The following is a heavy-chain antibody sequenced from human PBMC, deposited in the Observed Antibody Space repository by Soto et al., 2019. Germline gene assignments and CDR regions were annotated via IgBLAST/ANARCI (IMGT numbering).Heavy chain of an antibody. V-gene: IGHV4-34*01. Sequence: PSETLSLTCAVYGGSFSDYFWSWIRQPPGKGLEWIGEIYHSGTTHYNPSLKSRVTISVDTSKNQFSLRLSSVTAADTAVYYCARQPVSLNGKFLFYQHGVDVWGQGTTVTVSS. D-gene: IGHD3-3*01. CDR3: ARQPVSLNGKFLFYQHGVDV. CDR1: GGSFSDYF. J-gene: IGHJ6*02. CDR2: IYHSGTT.